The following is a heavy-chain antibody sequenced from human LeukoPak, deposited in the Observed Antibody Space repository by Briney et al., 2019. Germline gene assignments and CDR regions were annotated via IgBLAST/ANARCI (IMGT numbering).Heavy chain of an antibody. Sequence: GGSLRLSCVASGFTFSDYYISWIRQAPGKGLEWVSYISSSGSTIYYADSVKGRFTISRDNAKNSLYLQMNSLRAEDTALYYCARLRTTGTFDYWGQGTLVTVSS. V-gene: IGHV3-11*04. CDR3: ARLRTTGTFDY. J-gene: IGHJ4*02. CDR2: ISSSGSTI. CDR1: GFTFSDYY. D-gene: IGHD1-1*01.